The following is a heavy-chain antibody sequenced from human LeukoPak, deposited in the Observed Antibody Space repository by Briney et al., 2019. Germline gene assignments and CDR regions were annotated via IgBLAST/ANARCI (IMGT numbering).Heavy chain of an antibody. CDR3: ARDRSSSGWFNP. CDR1: GFTFSSYS. J-gene: IGHJ5*02. CDR2: ISSSSSYI. V-gene: IGHV3-21*01. D-gene: IGHD6-6*01. Sequence: GGSLRLSCAAPGFTFSSYSMNWVRQAPGKGLEWVSSISSSSSYIYYADSVKGRFTISRDNAKNSLYLQMNSLRAEDTAVYYCARDRSSSGWFNPWGQGTLVTVSS.